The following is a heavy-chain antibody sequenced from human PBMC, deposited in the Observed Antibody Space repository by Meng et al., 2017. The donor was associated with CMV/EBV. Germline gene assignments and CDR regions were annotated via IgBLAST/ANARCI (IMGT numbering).Heavy chain of an antibody. Sequence: ITLKDAVPTLVKPTQTLTLTCTFSGFSLSTSGVGVGWIRQPPGKALEWLALIYWDDDKRYSPSLKSRLTITKDTSKNQVVLTMTNMDPVDTATYYCARIAAAGRFDYWGQGTLVTVSS. V-gene: IGHV2-5*02. CDR1: GFSLSTSGVG. CDR2: IYWDDDK. J-gene: IGHJ4*02. CDR3: ARIAAAGRFDY. D-gene: IGHD6-13*01.